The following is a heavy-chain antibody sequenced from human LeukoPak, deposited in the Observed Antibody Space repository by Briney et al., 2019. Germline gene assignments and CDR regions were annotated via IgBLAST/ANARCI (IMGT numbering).Heavy chain of an antibody. CDR2: ISGSGGST. J-gene: IGHJ4*02. D-gene: IGHD3-10*01. Sequence: GGSLRPSCAASGFTFSSYAMSWVRQAPGKGLEWVSAISGSGGSTYYADSVKGRFTISRNNSKNTLYLQMNSLRADDTAVYYCAKDLEGPYYYGSGSYYPAYYFDYGGQGTLVTVSA. V-gene: IGHV3-23*01. CDR3: AKDLEGPYYYGSGSYYPAYYFDY. CDR1: GFTFSSYA.